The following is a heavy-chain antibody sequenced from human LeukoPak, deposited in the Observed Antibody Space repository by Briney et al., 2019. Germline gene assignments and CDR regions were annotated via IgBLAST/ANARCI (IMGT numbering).Heavy chain of an antibody. CDR3: ARGPPPDFDY. V-gene: IGHV4-61*02. Sequence: SETLSLTCTVSGGSISSGSYYWSWIRQPAGKGLEWIGRIYTSGSTNYNPSLKSRVTISVDTSKNQFSLKLSSVTAADTAVYYCARGPPPDFDYWGRGTLVTVS. J-gene: IGHJ4*02. CDR2: IYTSGST. CDR1: GGSISSGSYY.